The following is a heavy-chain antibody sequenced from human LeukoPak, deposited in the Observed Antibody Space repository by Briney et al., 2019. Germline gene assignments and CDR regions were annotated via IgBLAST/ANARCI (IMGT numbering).Heavy chain of an antibody. CDR3: AKEKLGYWSGSSCYSTYYFDY. D-gene: IGHD2-2*01. V-gene: IGHV3-23*01. J-gene: IGHJ4*02. CDR1: GFTFNSYA. CDR2: IVDSGAGT. Sequence: GGSLRLSCAASGFTFNSYAMSWVRQAPGKGLEWVSAIVDSGAGTYYADSVKGRFTISRDNSKNTLYLQMNSLRAEDTAVYYCAKEKLGYWSGSSCYSTYYFDYWGQGTLVTVSS.